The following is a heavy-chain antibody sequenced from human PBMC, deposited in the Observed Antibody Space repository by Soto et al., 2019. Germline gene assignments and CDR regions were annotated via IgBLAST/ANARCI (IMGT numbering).Heavy chain of an antibody. J-gene: IGHJ5*02. CDR3: ARGKIIGS. D-gene: IGHD2-2*03. V-gene: IGHV4-59*01. Sequence: QVQLRESGPGLVKPSETLSLTCTVSGGSISTYYWTWIRQPPGKGLEWIGYVHYSGTTNYNPSLKSRVTMSVDTSKNQFSLKLRSVTAADTAVYYCARGKIIGSWGQGTLVTVSS. CDR1: GGSISTYY. CDR2: VHYSGTT.